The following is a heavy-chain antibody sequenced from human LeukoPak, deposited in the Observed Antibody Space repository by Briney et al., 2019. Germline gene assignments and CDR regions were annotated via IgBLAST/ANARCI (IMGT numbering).Heavy chain of an antibody. CDR1: GYSFTNYW. CDR3: ARHPSPYSAKGDY. J-gene: IGHJ4*02. V-gene: IGHV5-51*01. Sequence: GESLQISCQGSGYSFTNYWIGWVRQMPGKGLEWMGIIYPGDSDTRYSPSFQGQVTISADKSISTAYLQWSSLKASDTAMYYCARHPSPYSAKGDYWGQGTLVTVSS. D-gene: IGHD1-26*01. CDR2: IYPGDSDT.